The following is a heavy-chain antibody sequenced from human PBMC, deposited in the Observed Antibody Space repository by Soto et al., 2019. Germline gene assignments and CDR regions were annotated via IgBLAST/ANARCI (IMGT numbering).Heavy chain of an antibody. CDR2: IIPIFGTA. CDR1: GGTFSSYA. J-gene: IGHJ6*02. D-gene: IGHD3-22*01. V-gene: IGHV1-69*13. CDR3: AKSYYDSSGYYEDGYYYYYGMDV. Sequence: SVKVSCKASGGTFSSYAISCVRQAPGQGLEWMGGIIPIFGTANYAQKFQGRVTITADESTSTAYMELSSLRSEDTAVYYCAKSYYDSSGYYEDGYYYYYGMDVWGQGTTVTVSS.